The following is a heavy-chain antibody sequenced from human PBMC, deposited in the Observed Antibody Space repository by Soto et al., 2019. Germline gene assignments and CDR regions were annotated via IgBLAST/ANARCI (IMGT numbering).Heavy chain of an antibody. CDR3: ARNENKAPYYYDSSGYGSLSWFDP. CDR2: ISAYNGNT. Sequence: ASVKVSCKASGYTFTSYGISWVRQAPGQGLEWMGWISAYNGNTNYAQKLQGRVTLTADTSTRTAYMELRSLRSDDTAVYYCARNENKAPYYYDSSGYGSLSWFDPWGQGTLVTVSS. V-gene: IGHV1-18*01. D-gene: IGHD3-22*01. CDR1: GYTFTSYG. J-gene: IGHJ5*02.